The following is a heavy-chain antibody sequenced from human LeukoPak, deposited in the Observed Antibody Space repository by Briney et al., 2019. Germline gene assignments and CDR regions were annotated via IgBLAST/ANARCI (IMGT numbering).Heavy chain of an antibody. D-gene: IGHD1-26*01. V-gene: IGHV4-4*08. CDR2: IYTSGST. J-gene: IGHJ6*04. CDR1: GGSISSYY. CDR3: ARFYSGMDV. Sequence: KPSETLSLTCTVSGGSISSYYWSWIRQPPGKGLEWIGYIYTSGSTNYNPSLKSRVTMSVDTSKNQFSLKLSSVTAADTAAYYCARFYSGMDVWGKGTTVTVSS.